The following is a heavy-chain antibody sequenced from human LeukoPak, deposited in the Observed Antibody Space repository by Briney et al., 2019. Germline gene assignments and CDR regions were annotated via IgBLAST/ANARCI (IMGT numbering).Heavy chain of an antibody. Sequence: GGSLRLSCAASGFTFSSYWMSWVRPAPGKGLEWVANIKQDGSEKYYVDSVKGRFTISRDNAKNSLYLQMNSLRAEDTAVYYCARDALLLWFGESLDYWGQGTLVTVSS. CDR3: ARDALLLWFGESLDY. V-gene: IGHV3-7*04. J-gene: IGHJ4*02. CDR1: GFTFSSYW. D-gene: IGHD3-10*01. CDR2: IKQDGSEK.